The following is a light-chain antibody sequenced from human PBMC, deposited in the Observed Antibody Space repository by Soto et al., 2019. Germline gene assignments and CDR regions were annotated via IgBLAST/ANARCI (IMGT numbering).Light chain of an antibody. CDR2: AAS. V-gene: IGKV1-9*01. CDR1: QGINDY. J-gene: IGKJ4*01. CDR3: QQFNVYPLT. Sequence: DIQLTQSPSFLSASVGDRVTITCRASQGINDYLAWYQQKPGKAPKLLIYAASTLQSEVPSRFSGSASGTEFTLTISSLQPEDFATYYCQQFNVYPLTCGGGTKVEIK.